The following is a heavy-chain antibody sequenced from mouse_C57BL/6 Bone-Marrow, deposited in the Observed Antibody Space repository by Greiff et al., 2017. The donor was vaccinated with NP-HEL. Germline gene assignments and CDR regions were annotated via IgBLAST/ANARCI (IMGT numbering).Heavy chain of an antibody. CDR3: ARDYYGSSWDY. V-gene: IGHV1-69*01. J-gene: IGHJ2*01. CDR2: IDPSDSYT. D-gene: IGHD1-1*01. Sequence: QVQLQQPGAELVMPGASVKLSCKASGYTFTSYWMHWVKQRPGQGLEWIGEIDPSDSYTNYNQKFKGKSTLTVDNSSSTAYMQLSSLTSEDSAVYYCARDYYGSSWDYWGQGTTLTVSS. CDR1: GYTFTSYW.